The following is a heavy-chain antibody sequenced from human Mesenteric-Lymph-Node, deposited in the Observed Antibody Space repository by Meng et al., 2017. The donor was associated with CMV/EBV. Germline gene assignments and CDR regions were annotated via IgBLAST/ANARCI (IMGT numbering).Heavy chain of an antibody. D-gene: IGHD5-12*01. J-gene: IGHJ4*02. CDR1: GFTFTNNY. V-gene: IGHV3-72*01. CDR2: TRNAANNYIT. Sequence: GGSLRLTCAASGFTFTNNYMDWVRQAPGKGLEWVGRTRNAANNYITDYAASVKGRFTISRDGSKNSVYLQMNSLRAEDTAVYYCARGFSVDHFDYWGQGTLVTVSS. CDR3: ARGFSVDHFDY.